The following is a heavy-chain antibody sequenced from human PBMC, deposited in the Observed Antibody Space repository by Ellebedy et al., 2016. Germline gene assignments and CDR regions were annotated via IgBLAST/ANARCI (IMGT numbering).Heavy chain of an antibody. CDR3: AEGGWGSPWSL. D-gene: IGHD3-16*01. V-gene: IGHV1-18*04. J-gene: IGHJ1*01. Sequence: ASVKVSCKAPGYSLTSGGIIWVRQAPGQGLEWMGWISVRNGNTNYAHRFQDRLALTTDTSTATAYMELTSLKYDDTATYYCAEGGWGSPWSLWGQGTLVTVSP. CDR2: ISVRNGNT. CDR1: GYSLTSGG.